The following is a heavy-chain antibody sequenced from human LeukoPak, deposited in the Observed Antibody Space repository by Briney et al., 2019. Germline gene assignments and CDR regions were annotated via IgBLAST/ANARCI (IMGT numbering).Heavy chain of an antibody. CDR3: ARESGYHGSGFDP. Sequence: GGSLRLSCAASGFTFNSYWMHWVREGPGKGLVWVSRIKSDGSSTSYADSVKGRFTISRDNAKNTLYLQMNSLRDEDTAVYYCARESGYHGSGFDPWGQGTLVTVSS. CDR1: GFTFNSYW. D-gene: IGHD3-10*01. V-gene: IGHV3-74*01. CDR2: IKSDGSST. J-gene: IGHJ5*02.